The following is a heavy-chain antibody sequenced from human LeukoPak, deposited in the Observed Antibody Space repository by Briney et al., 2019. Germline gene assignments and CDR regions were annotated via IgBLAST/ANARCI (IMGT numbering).Heavy chain of an antibody. D-gene: IGHD4-23*01. Sequence: SETLSLTCAVYGGSFSGYYWSWIRQPPGKGLEWIGYIYHSGSTYYNPSLKSRVTISVDRSKNQFSLKLSSVTAADTAVYHCARGGNSDFDYWGQGTLVTVSS. CDR1: GGSFSGYY. V-gene: IGHV4-34*01. CDR2: IYHSGST. CDR3: ARGGNSDFDY. J-gene: IGHJ4*02.